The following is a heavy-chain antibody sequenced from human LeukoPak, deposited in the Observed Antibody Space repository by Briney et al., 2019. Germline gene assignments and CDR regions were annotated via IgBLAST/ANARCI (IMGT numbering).Heavy chain of an antibody. D-gene: IGHD6-19*01. V-gene: IGHV4-39*07. Sequence: SETLSLTCTVSGGSISSANYYWGWLRQPPGKGLEWIGSVYNSGSTYYNPSLKSRVTISLDTSKNQFSLKLSSVTAADTAVYYCARLAVAGTTLIKIIDYWGQGTLVTVSS. J-gene: IGHJ4*02. CDR3: ARLAVAGTTLIKIIDY. CDR2: VYNSGST. CDR1: GGSISSANYY.